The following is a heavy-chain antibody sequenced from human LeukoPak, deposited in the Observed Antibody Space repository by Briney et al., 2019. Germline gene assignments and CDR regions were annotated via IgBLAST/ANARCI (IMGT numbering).Heavy chain of an antibody. CDR1: GFTFNRNA. CDR3: VRRGDASSGWGDHDF. V-gene: IGHV3-23*01. J-gene: IGHJ4*02. Sequence: GGSLRLSCAASGFTFNRNAISWVRQAPGKGLGGVSTIGGSGDKTFYADSVKGRFTISRDNSKNMVHLQMNSLTGEDTALYYCVRRGDASSGWGDHDFWGQGALVTVSS. CDR2: IGGSGDKT. D-gene: IGHD6-19*01.